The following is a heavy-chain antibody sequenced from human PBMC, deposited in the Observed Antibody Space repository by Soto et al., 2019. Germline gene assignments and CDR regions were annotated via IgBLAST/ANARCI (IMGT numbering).Heavy chain of an antibody. J-gene: IGHJ6*02. CDR1: AFTFSSYW. V-gene: IGHV3-74*01. D-gene: IGHD2-8*02. CDR2: INPDGSLT. Sequence: PGWSLRLSCATSAFTFSSYWMHWVRQAPGKGLEWVSLINPDGSLTRNADSVEGRFTISRDSAKNTLYLQMNSLRPEDTALYYCAKGYWPKRSGGYYLGMDVWGQGTSLTVS. CDR3: AKGYWPKRSGGYYLGMDV.